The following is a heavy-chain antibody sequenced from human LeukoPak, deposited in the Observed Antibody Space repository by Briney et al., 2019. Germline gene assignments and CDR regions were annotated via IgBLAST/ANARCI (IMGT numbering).Heavy chain of an antibody. CDR2: ISGSGGST. Sequence: GGSLRLSCAASGFTFSSYAMSWVRQAPGKGLEWVSAISGSGGSTYYADSVKGRFTISRDNSKNTLYLQMNGLRAEDTAVYYCAKNSGSSPHFDYWGQGTLVTVSS. D-gene: IGHD1-26*01. CDR3: AKNSGSSPHFDY. J-gene: IGHJ4*02. CDR1: GFTFSSYA. V-gene: IGHV3-23*01.